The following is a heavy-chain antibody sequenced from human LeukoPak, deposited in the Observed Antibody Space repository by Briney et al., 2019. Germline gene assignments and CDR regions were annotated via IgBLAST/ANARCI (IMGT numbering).Heavy chain of an antibody. CDR3: ARAPSSWGYMDV. D-gene: IGHD6-13*01. J-gene: IGHJ6*03. CDR2: IIPIFGTA. CDR1: GGTFSSYA. Sequence: ASVKVSCKASGGTFSSYAISWVRQAPGQGLEWMGGIIPIFGTANYAQKFQGRVTITADESTSTAYMELSSLRSEDTAVYYCARAPSSWGYMDVWGKGTTVTVSS. V-gene: IGHV1-69*13.